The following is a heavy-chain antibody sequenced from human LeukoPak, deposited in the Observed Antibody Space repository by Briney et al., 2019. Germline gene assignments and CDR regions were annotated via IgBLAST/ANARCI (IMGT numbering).Heavy chain of an antibody. Sequence: SETLSLTCTVSGDSISKDFWSWIRQAPGKGLDWIGDMYYSGDTNFDPSLKSRVSIPVDPSTNRLSLKLSSVTAADTAVYYCARIIAGRLDYWGQGTLVTVSS. CDR1: GDSISKDF. J-gene: IGHJ4*02. CDR2: MYYSGDT. D-gene: IGHD6-6*01. V-gene: IGHV4-59*01. CDR3: ARIIAGRLDY.